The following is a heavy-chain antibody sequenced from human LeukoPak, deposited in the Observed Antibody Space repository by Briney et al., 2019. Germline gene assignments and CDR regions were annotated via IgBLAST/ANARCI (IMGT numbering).Heavy chain of an antibody. Sequence: PSETLSLTCAVYGGSFSGYYWSWLRQPPGKGLEWVGEINHSGSTNYNPSLKSRVTISVDTSKNQFSLKLSSLTAADTAVYYCARQRITMVRGVIVREYNWFDPWGQGTLVTVSS. D-gene: IGHD3-10*01. CDR1: GGSFSGYY. CDR2: INHSGST. CDR3: ARQRITMVRGVIVREYNWFDP. J-gene: IGHJ5*02. V-gene: IGHV4-34*01.